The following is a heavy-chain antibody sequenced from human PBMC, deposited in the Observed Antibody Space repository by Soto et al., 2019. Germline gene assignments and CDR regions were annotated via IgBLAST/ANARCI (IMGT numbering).Heavy chain of an antibody. D-gene: IGHD3-10*01. CDR3: ATHPGGGGY. CDR1: GFTVSNNY. Sequence: EVQLVESGGGLIQPGGSLRLSCAVSGFTVSNNYMSWVRQAPGKGLEGVSVIYSGGYTAYGDSVKGRFTISRDNSKNTLFLKMKPRGADATGFFYWATHPGGGGYWGQGTLVTVSS. CDR2: IYSGGYT. J-gene: IGHJ4*02. V-gene: IGHV3-53*01.